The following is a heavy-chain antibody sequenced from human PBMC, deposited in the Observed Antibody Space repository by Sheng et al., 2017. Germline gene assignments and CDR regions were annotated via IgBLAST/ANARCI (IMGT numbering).Heavy chain of an antibody. J-gene: IGHJ2*01. CDR3: ARLTRVGANGNTWYLTPEWFFDL. D-gene: IGHD6-13*01. Sequence: QVQLVQSGAEVKKPGASVKVSCKASGYAITEFYIHWVRQAPGQGLEWLGWINPSSGDTNYAQKFRGRVTLTRDRSFTTVYMELRRLRPDDTARYFCARLTRVGANGNTWYLTPEWFFDL. CDR1: GYAITEFY. CDR2: INPSSGDT. V-gene: IGHV1-2*02.